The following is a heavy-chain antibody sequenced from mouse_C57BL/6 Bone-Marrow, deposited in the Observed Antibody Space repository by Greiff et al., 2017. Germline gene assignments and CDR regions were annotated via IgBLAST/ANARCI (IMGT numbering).Heavy chain of an antibody. Sequence: QVQLQESGAELVRPGASVQLSCKASGYTFTDYYINWVKQRPGQGLEWIARVYPGSGNTYYNEKVKGKATLTAEKSSSAAYMQLSSLTSEASAVYFCAREGGRDYCDYWGQGTTLTVSS. CDR3: AREGGRDYCDY. CDR1: GYTFTDYY. V-gene: IGHV1-76*01. CDR2: VYPGSGNT. J-gene: IGHJ2*01.